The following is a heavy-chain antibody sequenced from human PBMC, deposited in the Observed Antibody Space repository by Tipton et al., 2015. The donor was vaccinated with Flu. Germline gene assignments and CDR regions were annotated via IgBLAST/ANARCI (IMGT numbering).Heavy chain of an antibody. CDR3: ARSGDYAYYYAMDV. Sequence: TLSLTCAVYGGSFNDYYWNWIRQPPGKGLEWIGEINHSGDTNYNPSPKSRATISVDTSKNRFSLKLTSVTAADTAVYYCARSGDYAYYYAMDVWGQGTTVTVSS. J-gene: IGHJ6*02. CDR1: GGSFNDYY. CDR2: INHSGDT. D-gene: IGHD4-17*01. V-gene: IGHV4-34*01.